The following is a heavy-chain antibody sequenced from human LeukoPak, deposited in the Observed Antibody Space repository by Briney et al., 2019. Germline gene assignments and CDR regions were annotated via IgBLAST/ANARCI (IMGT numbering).Heavy chain of an antibody. CDR2: ISYDGSNK. CDR3: ARGRIVVVITYFDY. D-gene: IGHD3-22*01. J-gene: IGHJ4*02. V-gene: IGHV3-30*04. CDR1: GFTFSSYA. Sequence: GGSLRLSCAASGFTFSSYAMHWVRQAPGKGLEWVAVISYDGSNKYYADSVKGRFTISRDNSKNTLYLQMNSLRAEDTAVYYCARGRIVVVITYFDYWGQGTLVTVSS.